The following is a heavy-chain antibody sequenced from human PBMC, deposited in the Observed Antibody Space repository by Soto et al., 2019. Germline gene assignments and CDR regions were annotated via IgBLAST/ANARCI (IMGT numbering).Heavy chain of an antibody. CDR2: IWYNGREK. CDR1: GVNFKNYG. CDR3: ARELDAILNDQFDF. D-gene: IGHD1-1*01. Sequence: GGSLGLSCAASGVNFKNYGMAWVRQAPGKGLERVAIIWYNGREKYYADSVKGRFTISRDDSKNTVYLEMNSLRGEDTAVYYCARELDAILNDQFDFWGQGTQVTVSS. V-gene: IGHV3-33*01. J-gene: IGHJ4*02.